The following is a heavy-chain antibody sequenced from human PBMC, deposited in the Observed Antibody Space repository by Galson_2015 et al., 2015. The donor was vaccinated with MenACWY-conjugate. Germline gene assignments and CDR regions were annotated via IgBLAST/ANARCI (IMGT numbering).Heavy chain of an antibody. CDR2: MYNAGNT. J-gene: IGHJ3*02. Sequence: SLRLSCAASGLIVSNNYMNWIRQAPGKGLEWVSVMYNAGNTYYADAVNGRFTISRDISENTLYLQMNSLRAVDTAVYYCAREGYYYNGDSRNRAFDIWGQGTMVTVSS. V-gene: IGHV3-66*01. D-gene: IGHD3-22*01. CDR3: AREGYYYNGDSRNRAFDI. CDR1: GLIVSNNY.